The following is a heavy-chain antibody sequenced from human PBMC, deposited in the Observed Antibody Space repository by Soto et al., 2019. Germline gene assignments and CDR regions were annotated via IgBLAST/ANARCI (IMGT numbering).Heavy chain of an antibody. J-gene: IGHJ5*02. Sequence: SETLSLTCTVSGASISGFYWSWIRKSAGKGLEWIGRIYATGTTDYNPSLKSRVMMSVDTSKKQFSLKLRSVTAADTAVYYCVRDGKKTLRDWFEPWGQGISVTVSS. CDR2: IYATGTT. CDR3: VRDGKKTLRDWFEP. CDR1: GASISGFY. D-gene: IGHD3-16*01. V-gene: IGHV4-4*07.